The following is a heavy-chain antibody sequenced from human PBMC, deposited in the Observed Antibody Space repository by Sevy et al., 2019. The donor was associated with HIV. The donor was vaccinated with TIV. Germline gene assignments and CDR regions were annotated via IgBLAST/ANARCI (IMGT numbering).Heavy chain of an antibody. CDR1: GYTFTSYG. J-gene: IGHJ4*02. Sequence: AAVKVSCKASGYTFTSYGISWVRQAPGQGLEWMGWISAYNGNTNYAQKLQGRVTMTTDTSTSTAYMELRSLRSDDTAVYYCARDGGIYDSSCYSGDYWGQGTLVTVSS. CDR2: ISAYNGNT. V-gene: IGHV1-18*01. CDR3: ARDGGIYDSSCYSGDY. D-gene: IGHD3-22*01.